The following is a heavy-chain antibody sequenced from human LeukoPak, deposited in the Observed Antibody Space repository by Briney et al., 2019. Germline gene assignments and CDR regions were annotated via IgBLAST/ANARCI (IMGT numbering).Heavy chain of an antibody. J-gene: IGHJ5*02. Sequence: SETLSLTCTVSGGSISSGSYYWSWIRQPAGKGLEWIGRIYTSGGTNYNPSLKSRVTISVDTSKNQFSLKLSSVTAADTAVYYCARGVVPAARFDPWGQGTLVTVSS. V-gene: IGHV4-61*02. D-gene: IGHD2-2*01. CDR3: ARGVVPAARFDP. CDR1: GGSISSGSYY. CDR2: IYTSGGT.